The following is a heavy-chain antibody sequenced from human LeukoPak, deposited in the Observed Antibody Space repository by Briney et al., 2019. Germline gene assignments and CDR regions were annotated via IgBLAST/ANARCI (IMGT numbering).Heavy chain of an antibody. CDR3: AKDWGMGDQLLRIDY. CDR1: GFTLSTYA. D-gene: IGHD2-2*01. V-gene: IGHV3-23*01. J-gene: IGHJ4*02. CDR2: ISGSGVST. Sequence: GRSLRLSCTASGFTLSTYAMNSVRQTPGKGLEWVSGISGSGVSTYSADSVKGRFTISRDNSNNTLYLQMSSLGAEDTAVYYCAKDWGMGDQLLRIDYWGQGTLVTVSS.